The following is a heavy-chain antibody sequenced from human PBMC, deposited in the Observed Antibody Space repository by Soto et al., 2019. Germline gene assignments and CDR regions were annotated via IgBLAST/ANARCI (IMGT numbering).Heavy chain of an antibody. Sequence: PSETLSLTCTVSGGSISSSTYYWGWMRQPPGKGLEWIASFFIGGSANYNPSLKSRVTILVDTSKNQFSLQLNSVTPEDTAVYYCARVSPSRALHIWGQGTMVTVSS. J-gene: IGHJ3*02. CDR3: ARVSPSRALHI. CDR1: GGSISSSTYY. V-gene: IGHV4-39*07. CDR2: FFIGGSA.